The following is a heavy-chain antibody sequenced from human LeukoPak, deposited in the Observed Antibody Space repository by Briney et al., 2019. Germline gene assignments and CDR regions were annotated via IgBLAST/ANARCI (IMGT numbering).Heavy chain of an antibody. CDR1: GYTFTGNY. J-gene: IGHJ4*02. Sequence: PSVKESCKACGYTFTGNYMHWVGQASGQKHEWMGWINPNSGGTNYAQKFQGRVTMTRDTSIRTAYMELSRLRSDDTAVYYCASGQLGPGDYWGQGTLVTVSS. D-gene: IGHD2-2*01. V-gene: IGHV1-2*02. CDR3: ASGQLGPGDY. CDR2: INPNSGGT.